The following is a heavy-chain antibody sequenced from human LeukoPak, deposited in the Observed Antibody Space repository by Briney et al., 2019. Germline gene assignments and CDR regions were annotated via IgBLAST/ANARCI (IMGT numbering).Heavy chain of an antibody. Sequence: GGSLRLSCAASGFTFSNYGMHWLRQAPGKGLEWVAGVSHDGSNKDYGDSVKGRFTISRHNSKNTLYLQMTSLRAEDTAVYYCARAPEWLIFDYWGQGTLVTVSS. CDR3: ARAPEWLIFDY. D-gene: IGHD6-19*01. J-gene: IGHJ4*02. CDR2: VSHDGSNK. V-gene: IGHV3-30*03. CDR1: GFTFSNYG.